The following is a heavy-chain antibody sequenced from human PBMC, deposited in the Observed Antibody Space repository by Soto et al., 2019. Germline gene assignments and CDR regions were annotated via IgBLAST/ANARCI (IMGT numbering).Heavy chain of an antibody. Sequence: EVQLVESGGGLVQPGGYLRLSCEASGFTFRHYDMHWVRQGTGKGLEWVSGISAAGDPDYADSVEGRFTISRENAENSFFLQMNSLSVGDTAVYYCARTDRDFYGLDVWGQGTTVIVSS. V-gene: IGHV3-13*05. CDR3: ARTDRDFYGLDV. CDR2: ISAAGDP. J-gene: IGHJ6*02. CDR1: GFTFRHYD.